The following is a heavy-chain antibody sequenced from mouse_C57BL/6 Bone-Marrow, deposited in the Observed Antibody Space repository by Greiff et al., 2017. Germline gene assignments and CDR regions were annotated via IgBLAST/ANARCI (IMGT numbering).Heavy chain of an antibody. D-gene: IGHD2-4*01. V-gene: IGHV1-53*01. CDR3: ARGLRRKFGAMDY. CDR2: INPSNGGT. CDR1: GYTFTSYW. J-gene: IGHJ4*01. Sequence: QVQLQQPGPELVKPGASVKLSCKASGYTFTSYWMHWVKQRPGQGLEWIGNINPSNGGTNYNEKFKSKATLTVDKSSSTAYMQLSSLTSEDSAVYYCARGLRRKFGAMDYWGQGTSVTVSS.